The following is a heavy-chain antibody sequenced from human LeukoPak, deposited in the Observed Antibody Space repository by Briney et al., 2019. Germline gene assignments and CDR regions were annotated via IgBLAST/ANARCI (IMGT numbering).Heavy chain of an antibody. D-gene: IGHD3-22*01. J-gene: IGHJ4*02. CDR1: GLPFSNYS. CDR3: AVRGIYGYSYWGLFDY. V-gene: IGHV3-23*01. Sequence: PGGSLRLSCAVSGLPFSNYSLCWVRQSPGKGLEWVSCINAGDYDRDYPDSVTGRLSIIRDNSNNRLFHQMTGLRAEDTAVYYCAVRGIYGYSYWGLFDYWGQGTLVTVSS. CDR2: INAGDYDR.